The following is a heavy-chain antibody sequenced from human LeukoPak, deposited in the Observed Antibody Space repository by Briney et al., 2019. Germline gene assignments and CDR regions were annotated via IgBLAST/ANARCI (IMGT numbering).Heavy chain of an antibody. CDR1: GFTFSSYA. Sequence: PGGSLRLSCAASGFTFSSYAMSWVRQAPGKGLEWVSAISGSGGSTYYADSVKGRFTISRDNSKNTLYLQMNSLRAEDTAVYYCAKEFEDYYGSGSYYTLDYWGQGTLVTVSS. D-gene: IGHD3-10*01. CDR2: ISGSGGST. CDR3: AKEFEDYYGSGSYYTLDY. V-gene: IGHV3-23*01. J-gene: IGHJ4*02.